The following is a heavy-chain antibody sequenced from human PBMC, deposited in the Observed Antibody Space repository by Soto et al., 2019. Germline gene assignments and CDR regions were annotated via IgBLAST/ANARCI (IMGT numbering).Heavy chain of an antibody. D-gene: IGHD5-18*01. CDR1: GFSLSTSGVG. CDR2: IYWDDDK. J-gene: IGHJ4*02. Sequence: QITLKESGPPLVKPTQTLTLTCTFSGFSLSTSGVGVGWIRQPPGKALEWLALIYWDDDKRYSPSLKSRLTITKDTSKNQVVLTMTNMDPVDTVTYYCARQISDTAMLIGLDYWGQGTLVTVSS. V-gene: IGHV2-5*02. CDR3: ARQISDTAMLIGLDY.